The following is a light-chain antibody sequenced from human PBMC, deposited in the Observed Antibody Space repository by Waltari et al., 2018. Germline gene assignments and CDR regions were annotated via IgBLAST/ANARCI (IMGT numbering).Light chain of an antibody. Sequence: VLTQPPSLSVAPGQTAKITCGRNNIDSYSVHWYRQKPGQAPVVVLDDNSDRPSGIPRRFAGSNPGNPATLTISRVEAGDEADYYCQVWDSNIDHGVFGGGTKLTVL. J-gene: IGLJ3*02. CDR1: NIDSYS. CDR3: QVWDSNIDHGV. CDR2: DNS. V-gene: IGLV3-21*02.